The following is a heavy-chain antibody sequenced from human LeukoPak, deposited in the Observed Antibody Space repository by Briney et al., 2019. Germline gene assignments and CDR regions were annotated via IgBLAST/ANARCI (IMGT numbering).Heavy chain of an antibody. J-gene: IGHJ4*02. V-gene: IGHV3-21*01. CDR3: ARMYSSGWDC. CDR1: GFTFSSYS. D-gene: IGHD6-19*01. Sequence: GGSLRLSCAASGFTFSSYSMNWVRQAPGKGLEWVSSISSSNSYIYYADSVKGRFTISRDNAKNSLYLQMNSLRAEDTAVYYCARMYSSGWDCWGQGTLVTVSS. CDR2: ISSSNSYI.